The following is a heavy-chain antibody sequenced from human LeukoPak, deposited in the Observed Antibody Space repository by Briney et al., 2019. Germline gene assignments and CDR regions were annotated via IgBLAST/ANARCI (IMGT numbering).Heavy chain of an antibody. J-gene: IGHJ4*02. Sequence: SETLSLTCAVYGGSFSGYYWSWIRQPPGKGLEWIGEINHSGSTNYNPSVKSRVTISVDTSKNQFSLKLSSVTAADTAVYYCARGVIARYWGQGTLVTVSS. CDR1: GGSFSGYY. CDR2: INHSGST. CDR3: ARGVIARY. D-gene: IGHD3-10*01. V-gene: IGHV4-34*01.